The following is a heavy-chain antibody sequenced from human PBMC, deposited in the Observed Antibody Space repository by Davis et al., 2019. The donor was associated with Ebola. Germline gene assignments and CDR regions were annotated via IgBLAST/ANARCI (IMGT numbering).Heavy chain of an antibody. J-gene: IGHJ5*01. CDR2: VSAYNGNT. CDR1: GYTFTGYY. Sequence: ASVKVSCKASGYTFTGYYMHWVRQAPGQGLEWMGWVSAYNGNTNYAQKFQGRVTMTTDTSRSTAYMELRSLRSDDTAVYYCAREAGATTRIYDSWGQGTLVTVSS. CDR3: AREAGATTRIYDS. D-gene: IGHD1-26*01. V-gene: IGHV1-18*04.